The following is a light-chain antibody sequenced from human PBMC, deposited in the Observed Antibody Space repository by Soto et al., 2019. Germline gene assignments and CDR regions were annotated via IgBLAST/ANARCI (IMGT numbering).Light chain of an antibody. J-gene: IGKJ2*01. CDR1: QSISSSY. V-gene: IGKV3-20*01. CDR2: AAS. Sequence: EIVLTQSPGTLSLSPGEGGTLSCRASQSISSSYLAWYQQKPGQSPRLLIYAASSRATGIPDRFSGSGSGTDFTLTISRLEPEDFAVYYSQLYGGSHMFSFGQGTKLEI. CDR3: QLYGGSHMFS.